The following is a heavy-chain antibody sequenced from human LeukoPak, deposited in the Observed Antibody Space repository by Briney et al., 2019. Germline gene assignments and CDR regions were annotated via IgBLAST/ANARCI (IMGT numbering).Heavy chain of an antibody. CDR1: GFSLNTTGVR. CDR2: IDWEDDK. Sequence: SGPALVKPTQTLILTCTSSGFSLNTTGVRVSWIRQPPGKALEWLAHIDWEDDKFFSPSLKTRLTISKDTSENQVVLTMTNMDPVDTATYCCARISPGAGHFDYWGQGTLVTVSS. J-gene: IGHJ4*02. CDR3: ARISPGAGHFDY. D-gene: IGHD7-27*01. V-gene: IGHV2-70*04.